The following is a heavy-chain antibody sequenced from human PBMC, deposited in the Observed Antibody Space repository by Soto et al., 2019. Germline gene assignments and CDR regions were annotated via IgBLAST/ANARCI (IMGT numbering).Heavy chain of an antibody. Sequence: EVQLVDSGGGLVQPGGSLRLSCAASGFTFSDYWMSWVRQAPGKGLECVANIKTDGSEKYYVDPVKGRFTISRDNAKNSLYLQMNSLRAEDTAVYYCASSMGRGGNDYWGQGTLVAVSS. V-gene: IGHV3-7*05. J-gene: IGHJ4*02. D-gene: IGHD3-10*01. CDR2: IKTDGSEK. CDR3: ASSMGRGGNDY. CDR1: GFTFSDYW.